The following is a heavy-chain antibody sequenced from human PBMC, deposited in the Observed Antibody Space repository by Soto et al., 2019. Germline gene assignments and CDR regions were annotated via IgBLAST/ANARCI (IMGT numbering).Heavy chain of an antibody. J-gene: IGHJ4*02. CDR1: GDTFNFYS. Sequence: QVQLVQSGAEVKRPGSSVKVSCKASGDTFNFYSINWVRQAPGLGLEWMGRVNPIVSMSNYAQKFQGRVTVTGDKAKIIAYMELSRLTSEHPPIYYCASSYGTGNRAFHYRGQGALISVSS. CDR3: ASSYGTGNRAFHY. D-gene: IGHD3-10*01. V-gene: IGHV1-69*02. CDR2: VNPIVSMS.